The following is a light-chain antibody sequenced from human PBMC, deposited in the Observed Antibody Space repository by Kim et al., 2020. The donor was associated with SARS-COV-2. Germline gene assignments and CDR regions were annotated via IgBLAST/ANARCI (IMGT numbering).Light chain of an antibody. CDR2: DAS. J-gene: IGKJ2*03. CDR1: QRISSNY. CDR3: HQYIRSPYS. Sequence: LQPGERATPAGRANQRISSNYLAWYQHKPGQSPRLLIHDASNRATGIPDRFSGSGSGTDFTLTISRLEPEDFAVYYCHQYIRSPYSFGQGTKLEI. V-gene: IGKV3-20*01.